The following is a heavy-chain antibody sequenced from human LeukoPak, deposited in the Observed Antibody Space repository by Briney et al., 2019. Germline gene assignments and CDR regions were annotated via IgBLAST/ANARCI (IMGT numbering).Heavy chain of an antibody. Sequence: PGGSLRLSCAASGFSFSSFSMNWVRQAPGKGLEWVSFITSSSSTIYYADSVKGRFTVSRDNSMNTLYLQMNNLRGEDTAPYYCTKGPYGNSIYYGMDVWGQGTTVTVSS. D-gene: IGHD5-24*01. CDR3: TKGPYGNSIYYGMDV. V-gene: IGHV3-48*01. CDR2: ITSSSSTI. CDR1: GFSFSSFS. J-gene: IGHJ6*02.